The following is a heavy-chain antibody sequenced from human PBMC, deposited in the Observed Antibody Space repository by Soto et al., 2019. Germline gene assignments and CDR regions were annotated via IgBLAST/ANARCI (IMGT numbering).Heavy chain of an antibody. CDR3: AKDREVFDYGDFADY. J-gene: IGHJ4*02. V-gene: IGHV3-23*01. CDR2: ISDSGGST. Sequence: EVQLLESGGGLVQPGGSLRLSCAASGFTFRTYGMNWVRQAPGKGLEWVSTISDSGGSTYYADSVKGRFTISRDNSKNTLYLQMNNLTAEDTALYYCAKDREVFDYGDFADYWGQGTLVTVSS. CDR1: GFTFRTYG. D-gene: IGHD4-17*01.